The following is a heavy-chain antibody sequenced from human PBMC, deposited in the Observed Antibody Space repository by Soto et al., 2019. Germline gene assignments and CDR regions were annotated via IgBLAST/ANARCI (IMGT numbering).Heavy chain of an antibody. Sequence: PSETLSLTCTVSGGSISSYSWSWIRQPPGKGLEWIAYIYYSGSTNYNPSLKSRVTISVDTSKNQFSLKLSSVTAADTAVYYCARVIGWYGGFDYWGQGTLVTVSS. J-gene: IGHJ4*02. D-gene: IGHD6-19*01. CDR3: ARVIGWYGGFDY. V-gene: IGHV4-59*01. CDR1: GGSISSYS. CDR2: IYYSGST.